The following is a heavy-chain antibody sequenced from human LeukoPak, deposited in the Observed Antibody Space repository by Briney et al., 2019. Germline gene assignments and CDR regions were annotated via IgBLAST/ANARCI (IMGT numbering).Heavy chain of an antibody. CDR2: IYYSGTT. CDR3: ARTLGYCNGGSCLNWFDP. J-gene: IGHJ5*02. D-gene: IGHD2-15*01. Sequence: SETLSLTCTVSGGSISSSSYYWGWIRQPPGKGLEWIGSIYYSGTTYYNPSLKSRVTISLDTSKNQFSLKLTSVTAADTAVYFCARTLGYCNGGSCLNWFDPWGQGTLVTVSS. V-gene: IGHV4-39*07. CDR1: GGSISSSSYY.